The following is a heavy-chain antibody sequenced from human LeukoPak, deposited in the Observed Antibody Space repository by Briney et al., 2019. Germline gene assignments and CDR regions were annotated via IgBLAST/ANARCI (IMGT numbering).Heavy chain of an antibody. CDR2: IYYSGST. CDR3: ARLDFSMYLNDY. D-gene: IGHD4-11*01. V-gene: IGHV4-59*01. CDR1: GGSISSYY. Sequence: SETLSLTCSVSGGSISSYYWSWIRQPPGKGLEWIGYIYYSGSTDYSPSLKSRVTISVDTSKNQFFLTLYSVTAADTAVYHCARLDFSMYLNDYWGQGTLVTVSS. J-gene: IGHJ4*02.